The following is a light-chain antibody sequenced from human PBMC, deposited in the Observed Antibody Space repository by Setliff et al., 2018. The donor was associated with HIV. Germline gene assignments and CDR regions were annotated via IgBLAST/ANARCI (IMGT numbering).Light chain of an antibody. J-gene: IGLJ1*01. CDR3: QVWDGSSDHHV. Sequence: SYELTQPPSVSVAPGKTARITCGGNNIGSKSVHWYQQKPGQAPVLVVYDNGDRPSGIPERFSGSNSGNTATLTISRVEAGDEADYYCQVWDGSSDHHVFGTGT. V-gene: IGLV3-21*03. CDR1: NIGSKS. CDR2: DNG.